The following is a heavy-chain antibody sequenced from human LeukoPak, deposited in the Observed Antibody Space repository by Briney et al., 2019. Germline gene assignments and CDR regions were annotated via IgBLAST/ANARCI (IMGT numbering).Heavy chain of an antibody. CDR2: IYYSGST. J-gene: IGHJ6*03. CDR3: ARDCSSTSCYHSGYYYYYMDV. V-gene: IGHV4-59*01. CDR1: GGSMSSYY. Sequence: SETLSLTCTVSGGSMSSYYWSWIRQPPGKGLEWIGYIYYSGSTNYNPSLKSRVTISVDTSKNQFSLKLSSVTAADTAVYYCARDCSSTSCYHSGYYYYYMDVWGKGTTVTVSS. D-gene: IGHD2-2*01.